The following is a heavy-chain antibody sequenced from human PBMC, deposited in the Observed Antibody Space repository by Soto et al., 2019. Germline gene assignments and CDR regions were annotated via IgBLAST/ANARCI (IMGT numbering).Heavy chain of an antibody. Sequence: GSLRLSCAASGFTFSSYAMSWVRQAPGKGLEWVSAISGSGGSTYYADSVKGRFTISRDNSKNTLYLQMNSLRAEDTAVYYCASVDTAMVMWFYWGQGTLVTVSS. J-gene: IGHJ4*02. CDR3: ASVDTAMVMWFY. CDR2: ISGSGGST. D-gene: IGHD5-18*01. V-gene: IGHV3-23*01. CDR1: GFTFSSYA.